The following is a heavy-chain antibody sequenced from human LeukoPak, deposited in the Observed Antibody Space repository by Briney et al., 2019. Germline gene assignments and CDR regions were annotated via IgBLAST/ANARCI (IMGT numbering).Heavy chain of an antibody. J-gene: IGHJ4*02. CDR2: ISGSGDNM. CDR1: KFTFNNYA. Sequence: GGSLRLSCLASKFTFNNYAMTWVRQAPGKGLEWVSSISGSGDNMDYADSVKGRFTISRDNSKNTLYLQMNSLRAEDTAVYYCARVVRGVLDYWGQGTLVTVSS. D-gene: IGHD3-10*01. V-gene: IGHV3-23*01. CDR3: ARVVRGVLDY.